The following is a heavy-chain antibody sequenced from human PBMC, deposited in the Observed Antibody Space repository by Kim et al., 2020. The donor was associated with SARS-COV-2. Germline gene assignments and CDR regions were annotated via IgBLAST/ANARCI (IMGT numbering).Heavy chain of an antibody. CDR1: GFTFSSYG. D-gene: IGHD6-13*01. CDR3: ARESDSSSFGLLGPSYNWFDP. J-gene: IGHJ5*02. CDR2: IWYDGSNK. Sequence: GGSLRLSCAASGFTFSSYGMHWVRQAPGKGLEWVAVIWYDGSNKYYADSVKGRFTISRDNSKNTLYLQMNSLRAEDTAVYYCARESDSSSFGLLGPSYNWFDPWGQGTLVTVSS. V-gene: IGHV3-33*01.